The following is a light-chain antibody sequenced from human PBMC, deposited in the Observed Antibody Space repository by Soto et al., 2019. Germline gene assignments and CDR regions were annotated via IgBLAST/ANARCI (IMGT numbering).Light chain of an antibody. V-gene: IGLV1-40*01. CDR2: GNS. CDR1: SSNIGAGYD. CDR3: QSYDSSLSGYVV. Sequence: QSVLTQPPSVSGAPGQRVNISSTGSSSNIGAGYDVHWYQQLPGTAPKLLIYGNSNRPSGVPDRFSGSKSGTSASLAITGLQAEDEADYYCQSYDSSLSGYVVFGGGTKVTVL. J-gene: IGLJ2*01.